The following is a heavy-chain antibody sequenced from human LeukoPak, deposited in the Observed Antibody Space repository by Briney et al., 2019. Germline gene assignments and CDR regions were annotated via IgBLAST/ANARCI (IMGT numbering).Heavy chain of an antibody. D-gene: IGHD5-24*01. V-gene: IGHV1-69*13. Sequence: SVKASCKASGGTFSSYAISWVRQAPGQGLEWMGGIIPIFGTANYAQKFQGRVTITADESTSTAYMELSSLRSEDTAVYYCAAEDGYNYFDYWGQGTLVTVSS. CDR2: IIPIFGTA. J-gene: IGHJ4*02. CDR3: AAEDGYNYFDY. CDR1: GGTFSSYA.